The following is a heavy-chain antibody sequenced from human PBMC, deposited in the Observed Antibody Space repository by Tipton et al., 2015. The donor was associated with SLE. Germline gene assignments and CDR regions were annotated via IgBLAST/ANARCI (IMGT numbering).Heavy chain of an antibody. V-gene: IGHV4-39*01. CDR3: ARRREPRYYGMDV. Sequence: TLSLTCTVSGGSISSSSYYWGWIRQPPGKGLEWIGSIYYSGSTYYNPSLKSRVTISVDTSKNQFSLKLSSVTAADTAVYYCARRREPRYYGMDVWGQGTTVTVSS. J-gene: IGHJ6*02. D-gene: IGHD1-14*01. CDR1: GGSISSSSYY. CDR2: IYYSGST.